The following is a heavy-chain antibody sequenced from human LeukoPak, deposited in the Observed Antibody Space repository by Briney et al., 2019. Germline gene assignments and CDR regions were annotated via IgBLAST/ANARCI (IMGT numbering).Heavy chain of an antibody. D-gene: IGHD3-22*01. CDR2: YDGSNK. J-gene: IGHJ4*02. Sequence: YDGSNKYYADSVKGRFTISRDNSKNTLYLQMNSLRAEDTAVYYCAKDYYDSSGYYLIDYWGQGTLVTVSS. V-gene: IGHV3-30*18. CDR3: AKDYYDSSGYYLIDY.